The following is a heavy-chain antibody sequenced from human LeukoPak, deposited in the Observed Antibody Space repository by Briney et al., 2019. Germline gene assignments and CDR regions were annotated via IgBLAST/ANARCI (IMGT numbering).Heavy chain of an antibody. CDR3: ARGSLTYYYDSGGYSPDY. J-gene: IGHJ4*02. D-gene: IGHD3-22*01. CDR1: GYTFTGYY. CDR2: INPNSGGT. V-gene: IGHV1-2*02. Sequence: ASVKVSCKASGYTFTGYYMHWVRQAAGQGLEWMGWINPNSGGTNYAQKFQGRVTMTRDTSISTAYMELSRLRSDDTAVYYCARGSLTYYYDSGGYSPDYWGQGTLVTVSS.